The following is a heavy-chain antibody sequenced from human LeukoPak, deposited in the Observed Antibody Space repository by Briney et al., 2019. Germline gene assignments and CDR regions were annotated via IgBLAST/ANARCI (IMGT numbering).Heavy chain of an antibody. V-gene: IGHV3-48*04. D-gene: IGHD3-9*01. J-gene: IGHJ4*02. CDR1: GFTLRSYT. CDR2: ISSSSSTI. CDR3: ARYFD. Sequence: GGSLRLSCAASGFTLRSYTMNWVRQAPGKGLEWVSYISSSSSTIYYADSVKGRFTISRDNAKNSLYLQMNSLRAEDTAVYYCARYFDWGQGTLVTVSS.